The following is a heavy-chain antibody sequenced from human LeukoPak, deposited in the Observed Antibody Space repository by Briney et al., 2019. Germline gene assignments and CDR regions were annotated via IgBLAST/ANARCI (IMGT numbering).Heavy chain of an antibody. J-gene: IGHJ5*02. V-gene: IGHV4-39*01. CDR3: ARLDGYCSGGSCYSVSFVDP. CDR2: IYYSGST. D-gene: IGHD2-15*01. Sequence: SETLSLTCTVSGGSISSSNYYWGWIRQPPGKGLEWIGSIYYSGSTYYNPSLKSRVTISVATSKNQFSLKLSSVTAADTAVYYCARLDGYCSGGSCYSVSFVDPWGQGTLVTVSS. CDR1: GGSISSSNYY.